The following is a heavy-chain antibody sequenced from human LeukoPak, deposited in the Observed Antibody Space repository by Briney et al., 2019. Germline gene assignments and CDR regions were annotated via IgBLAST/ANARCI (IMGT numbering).Heavy chain of an antibody. V-gene: IGHV1-18*04. D-gene: IGHD2-15*01. CDR1: GYTFPSYG. CDR3: ARVAVRVVAADYYGMDV. Sequence: SVKVSFKASGYTFPSYGISWVRQAPGQGLEWMGWISAYNGNTNYAQKLPGRVTMTTDTSTSTAYMELRSLRSDDTAVYYCARVAVRVVAADYYGMDVWGKGTTVTVSS. J-gene: IGHJ6*04. CDR2: ISAYNGNT.